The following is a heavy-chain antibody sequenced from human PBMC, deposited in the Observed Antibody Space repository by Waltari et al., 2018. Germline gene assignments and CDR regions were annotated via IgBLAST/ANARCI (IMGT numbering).Heavy chain of an antibody. D-gene: IGHD5-12*01. CDR1: GFTFGDYA. V-gene: IGHV3-49*03. Sequence: EVQLVESGGGLVQPGRSLRLSCTASGFTFGDYAMIWFRQAPGKGLEWVGFIRSKAYGGKTEYAASVKGRFTISRDDSKSIAYLQMNSLKTEDTAVYYCTRGGAIVATKWNLDYWGQGTLVTVSS. J-gene: IGHJ4*02. CDR3: TRGGAIVATKWNLDY. CDR2: IRSKAYGGKT.